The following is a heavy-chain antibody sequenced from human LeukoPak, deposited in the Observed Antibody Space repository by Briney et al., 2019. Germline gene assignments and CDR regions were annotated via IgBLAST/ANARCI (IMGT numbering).Heavy chain of an antibody. V-gene: IGHV1-69*05. J-gene: IGHJ5*02. Sequence: SVKVSCKASGGTFSSYAISWVRQAPGQGLEWMGRIIPIFGTANYAQKFQGRVTITTDESTSAAYMELSSLRSEDTAVYYCGREMFCRRKPGYCSGGSCSNWFDPWGQGTLVTVSS. CDR3: GREMFCRRKPGYCSGGSCSNWFDP. CDR1: GGTFSSYA. D-gene: IGHD2-15*01. CDR2: IIPIFGTA.